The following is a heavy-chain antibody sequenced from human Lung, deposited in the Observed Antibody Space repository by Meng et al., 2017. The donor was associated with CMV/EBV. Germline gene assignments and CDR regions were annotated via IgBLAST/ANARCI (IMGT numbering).Heavy chain of an antibody. CDR3: TRSPLGGESDY. CDR2: ISYHGKNE. V-gene: IGHV3-30*04. D-gene: IGHD3-16*01. Sequence: GESLKIPCAASGFTFSDFSMHWVRQAPGKGLEWVALISYHGKNEYYADSVKGRFTISRDYSKNTVSLQMRSLRPEDTAVYYCTRSPLGGESDYWGQGTLVTVSS. CDR1: GFTFSDFS. J-gene: IGHJ4*02.